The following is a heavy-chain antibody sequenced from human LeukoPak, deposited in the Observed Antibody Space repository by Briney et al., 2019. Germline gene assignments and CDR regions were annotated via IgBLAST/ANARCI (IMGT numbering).Heavy chain of an antibody. V-gene: IGHV5-51*01. CDR2: IYPGDSGT. D-gene: IGHD6-13*01. CDR1: GYSFTSYW. J-gene: IGHJ4*02. Sequence: GESLKISCKGSGYSFTSYWIGWVRQMPGKGLGWMGIIYPGDSGTRYSPSFQGQVTISADKSISTAYLQWSSLKASDTAMYYCARPVAAGYRPYYFDYWGQGTLVTVSS. CDR3: ARPVAAGYRPYYFDY.